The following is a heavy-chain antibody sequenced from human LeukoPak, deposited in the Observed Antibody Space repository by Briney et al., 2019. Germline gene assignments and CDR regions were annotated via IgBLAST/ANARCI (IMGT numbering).Heavy chain of an antibody. D-gene: IGHD5-18*01. Sequence: ASVKVSFKVSGYTLTELSMHWVRQAPGKGLEWMGGFDPEDGETIYAQKFQGRVTMTEDTSTDTAYMELSSLRSEDTAVYYCASLYGYGLHDAFDIWGQGTMVTVSS. J-gene: IGHJ3*02. V-gene: IGHV1-24*01. CDR2: FDPEDGET. CDR3: ASLYGYGLHDAFDI. CDR1: GYTLTELS.